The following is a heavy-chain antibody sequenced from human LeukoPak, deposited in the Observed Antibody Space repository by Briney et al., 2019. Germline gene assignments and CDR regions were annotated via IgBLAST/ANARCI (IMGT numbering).Heavy chain of an antibody. J-gene: IGHJ4*02. V-gene: IGHV4-34*01. CDR1: GGSFSGYY. CDR3: ARGRVGRYGAPFDY. CDR2: INHSGST. D-gene: IGHD3-10*01. Sequence: PSETLSLTCAVYGGSFSGYYWSWIRQPPGKGLEWIGEINHSGSTNYNPSLKSRVTISVDTSKNQFSLKLSSVTAVDTAVYYCARGRVGRYGAPFDYWGQGTLVTVSS.